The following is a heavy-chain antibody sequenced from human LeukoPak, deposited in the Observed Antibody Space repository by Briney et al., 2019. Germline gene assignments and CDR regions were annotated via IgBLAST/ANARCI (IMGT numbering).Heavy chain of an antibody. CDR1: GGSISSYY. CDR3: ARGDLAAAGTATVCYMDV. V-gene: IGHV4-59*01. J-gene: IGHJ6*03. Sequence: NPSETLSLTCTVSGGSISSYYWSWIRQPPGKGLGWIGYIYYSGSTNYNPSLKSRVTISVDTSKNQFSLKLSSVTAADTAVYYCARGDLAAAGTATVCYMDVWGKGTTVTVSS. CDR2: IYYSGST. D-gene: IGHD6-13*01.